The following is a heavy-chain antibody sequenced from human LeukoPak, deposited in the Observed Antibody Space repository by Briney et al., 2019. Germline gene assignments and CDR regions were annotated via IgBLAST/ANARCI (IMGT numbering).Heavy chain of an antibody. CDR2: INHSGST. V-gene: IGHV4-34*01. Sequence: SETLSLTCAVYGGSFSGYYWSWIRQPPGKGLEWIGEINHSGSTNYNPSLKSRVTISVDTSKNQFSLKLSSVTAADTAVYYCARGRRSSGSYYYFDYWGQGTLVTVSS. J-gene: IGHJ4*02. D-gene: IGHD1-26*01. CDR3: ARGRRSSGSYYYFDY. CDR1: GGSFSGYY.